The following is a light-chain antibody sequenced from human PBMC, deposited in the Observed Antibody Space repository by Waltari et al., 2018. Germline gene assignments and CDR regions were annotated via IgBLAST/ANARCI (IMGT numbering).Light chain of an antibody. V-gene: IGLV2-23*01. CDR1: SSDVGSYNL. Sequence: QSALTQPASVSGSPGQSITISCTGTSSDVGSYNLVSWYQQHPGKAPKPMIYEGSKRPSGVSNRFAGSKAGNTASLTISGLQAEDEADYYCCSYAGSSKGYVFGTGTKVTVL. CDR2: EGS. J-gene: IGLJ1*01. CDR3: CSYAGSSKGYV.